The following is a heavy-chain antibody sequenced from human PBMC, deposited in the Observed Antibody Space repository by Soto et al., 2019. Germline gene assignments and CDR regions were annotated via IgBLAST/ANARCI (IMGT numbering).Heavy chain of an antibody. CDR2: IYYSGST. V-gene: IGHV4-31*03. J-gene: IGHJ4*02. CDR3: ASYDFTLWAFDY. D-gene: IGHD3-3*01. CDR1: GGSISSGGYH. Sequence: SETLSLTCTVSGGSISSGGYHWSWIRQHPGKGLEWIGYIYYSGSTYYNPSLKSRVTISVDTSKNQFSLKLSSVTAADTAVYYCASYDFTLWAFDYWGQGTLVTVSS.